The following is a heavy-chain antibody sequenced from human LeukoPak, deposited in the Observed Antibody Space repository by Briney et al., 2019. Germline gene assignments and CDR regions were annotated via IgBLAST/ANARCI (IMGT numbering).Heavy chain of an antibody. V-gene: IGHV4-39*01. Sequence: SETLSLTYTVSGGSISSSSYYWGWIRQPPGKGLEWIGSIYYSGSTYYDPSLKSRVTISVDTSKNQFSLKLSSVTAADTAVYYCASLYKYYYDSSGYYYVTRYFDYWGQGTLVTVSS. CDR3: ASLYKYYYDSSGYYYVTRYFDY. D-gene: IGHD3-22*01. J-gene: IGHJ4*02. CDR2: IYYSGST. CDR1: GGSISSSSYY.